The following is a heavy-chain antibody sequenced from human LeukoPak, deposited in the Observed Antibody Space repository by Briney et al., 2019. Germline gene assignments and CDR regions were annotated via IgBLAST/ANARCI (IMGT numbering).Heavy chain of an antibody. CDR2: IYYSGST. CDR3: ARHREYYDFWSGHHSGFDF. J-gene: IGHJ4*02. Sequence: SETLSLTCTVSGRSIRSNYYYWGWIRQPPGKGLEWIGSIYYSGSTYYNPSLKSRVTISVDTSKNQFSLKVRSVTAADTAVYYCARHREYYDFWSGHHSGFDFWGQGTLVTVSS. CDR1: GRSIRSNYYY. V-gene: IGHV4-39*01. D-gene: IGHD3-3*01.